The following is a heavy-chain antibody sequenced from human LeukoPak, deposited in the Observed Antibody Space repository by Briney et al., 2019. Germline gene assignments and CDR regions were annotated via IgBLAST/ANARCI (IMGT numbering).Heavy chain of an antibody. Sequence: PSETLSLTCTVSGGSINSYYWTWIRQSPGKGLEWIGYIYHNGKSNYNPSLKSRVAISIDTSKNQFSLNLNSVTAADTAVYYCARDSSYCLDTVGCWGPDVQVVPGYYFDSWGQGTLVTVSS. D-gene: IGHD6-6*01. CDR2: IYHNGKS. V-gene: IGHV4-59*01. CDR1: GGSINSYY. CDR3: ARDSSYCLDTVGCWGPDVQVVPGYYFDS. J-gene: IGHJ4*02.